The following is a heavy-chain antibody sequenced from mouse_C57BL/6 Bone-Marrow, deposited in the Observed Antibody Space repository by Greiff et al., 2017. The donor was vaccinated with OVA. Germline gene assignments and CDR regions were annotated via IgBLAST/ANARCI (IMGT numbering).Heavy chain of an antibody. J-gene: IGHJ1*03. CDR1: GYTFTSYW. V-gene: IGHV1-69*01. CDR3: AQYYVEYFDV. D-gene: IGHD1-1*01. Sequence: QVQLKQPGAELVMPGASVKLSCKASGYTFTSYWMHWVKQRPGQGLEWIGEIDPSDSYTNYNQKFKGKSTLTVDKSSSTAYMQLSSLTSEDSAVYYCAQYYVEYFDVWGTGTTVTVSS. CDR2: IDPSDSYT.